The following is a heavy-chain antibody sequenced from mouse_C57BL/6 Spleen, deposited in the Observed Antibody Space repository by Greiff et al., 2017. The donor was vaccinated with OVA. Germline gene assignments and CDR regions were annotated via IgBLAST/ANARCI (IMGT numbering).Heavy chain of an antibody. CDR3: ARGYYGNSRGFAY. CDR2: INPNNGGT. J-gene: IGHJ3*01. D-gene: IGHD2-1*01. Sequence: EVQLQQSGPELVKPGASVKISCKASGYTFTDYYMNWVKQSHGKSLEWIGDINPNNGGTSYNQKFKGKATLTVDKSSSTAYMELRSLTSEDSAVYYCARGYYGNSRGFAYWGQGTLVTVSA. V-gene: IGHV1-26*01. CDR1: GYTFTDYY.